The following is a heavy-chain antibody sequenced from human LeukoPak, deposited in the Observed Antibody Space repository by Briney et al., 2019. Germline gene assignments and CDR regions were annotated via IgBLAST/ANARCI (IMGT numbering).Heavy chain of an antibody. CDR3: ARVKSGYYSKPFDY. CDR2: IYSGGST. CDR1: GFTVSSNY. D-gene: IGHD3-3*01. Sequence: PGGSLRLSCAASGFTVSSNYMSWVRQAPGKGLEWVSVIYSGGSTYYADSVKGRFTISRGNSKNTLYLQMNSLRAEDTAVYYCARVKSGYYSKPFDYWGQGTLVTVSS. V-gene: IGHV3-53*01. J-gene: IGHJ4*02.